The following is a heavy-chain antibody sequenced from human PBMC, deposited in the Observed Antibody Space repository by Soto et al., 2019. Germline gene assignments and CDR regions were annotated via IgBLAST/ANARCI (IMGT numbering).Heavy chain of an antibody. CDR1: GGSISSGGSS. Sequence: SETMSLTCAVSGGSISSGGSSWSWIRQPPGKGLEWIGYLYHSGSTYYNPSLKSRVTISVDTSKNQFSLKLSSVTAADTAVYYCATQEVGGSYVYTFDPWGQGTLVTVSS. CDR2: LYHSGST. J-gene: IGHJ5*02. CDR3: ATQEVGGSYVYTFDP. V-gene: IGHV4-30-2*03. D-gene: IGHD1-26*01.